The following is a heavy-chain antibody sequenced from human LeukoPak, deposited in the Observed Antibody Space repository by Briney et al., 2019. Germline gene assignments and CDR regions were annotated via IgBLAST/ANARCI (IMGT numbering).Heavy chain of an antibody. CDR2: ITSSSSAI. V-gene: IGHV3-48*01. Sequence: GGSLRLSCAASGFTFSSYSMNWVRQAPGKGLEWVSYITSSSSAIYYADSVKGRFTISRDNAKNSLYLQMNSLRAEDTAVYYCARVVDHDYGDYYLDYWGQGTLVTVSS. CDR1: GFTFSSYS. CDR3: ARVVDHDYGDYYLDY. J-gene: IGHJ4*02. D-gene: IGHD4-17*01.